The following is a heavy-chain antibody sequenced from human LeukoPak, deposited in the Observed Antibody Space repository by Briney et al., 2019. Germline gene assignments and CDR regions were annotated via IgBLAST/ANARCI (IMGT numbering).Heavy chain of an antibody. CDR3: VRRKFYSTYDPFDS. V-gene: IGHV3-48*01. CDR2: ISSSGTTT. Sequence: GGSLRLSCAASGFTFSTYNINWVRQAPGKGLEWVSYISSSGTTTYYADSVRGRFTISRDNAKNSVYLQMNSLRAEDTAVYYCVRRKFYSTYDPFDSWGQGTLVTVSS. D-gene: IGHD5-12*01. CDR1: GFTFSTYN. J-gene: IGHJ4*02.